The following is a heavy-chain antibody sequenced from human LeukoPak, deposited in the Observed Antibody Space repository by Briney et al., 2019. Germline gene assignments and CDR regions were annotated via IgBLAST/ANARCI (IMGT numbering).Heavy chain of an antibody. CDR3: ARGGYYGSGNDFRFDP. Sequence: SETLSLTCTVSGGPISSYYWSWIRQPPGKGLGWIGYIYYSGSTNYKPSLKSRVTISVDTSKNQFSLKLSSVTAADTAVYYCARGGYYGSGNDFRFDPWGQGTLVTVSS. J-gene: IGHJ5*02. D-gene: IGHD3-10*01. V-gene: IGHV4-59*01. CDR1: GGPISSYY. CDR2: IYYSGST.